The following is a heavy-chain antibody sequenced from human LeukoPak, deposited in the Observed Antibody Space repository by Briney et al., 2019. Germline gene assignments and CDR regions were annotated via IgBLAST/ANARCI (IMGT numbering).Heavy chain of an antibody. J-gene: IGHJ4*02. Sequence: PGGSLRLSCAASGFTVSVNYMSWVRQAPGKGLQWVSVLYSSGGTNCADSVKGRFSISRDNSENTLHLQMNSLRAEDTAVYYCARGYYYDSSGYYSDFYYFDYWGQGTLVTVSS. CDR2: LYSSGGT. CDR3: ARGYYYDSSGYYSDFYYFDY. V-gene: IGHV3-66*01. D-gene: IGHD3-22*01. CDR1: GFTVSVNY.